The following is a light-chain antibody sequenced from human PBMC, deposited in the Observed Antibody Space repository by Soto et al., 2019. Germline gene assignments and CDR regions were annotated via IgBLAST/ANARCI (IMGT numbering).Light chain of an antibody. CDR3: QQYDNYPLT. J-gene: IGKJ4*01. Sequence: DIQMTQSPSTLSASVGDRVTITCRASQSVRSWLAWYQQKPGRAPKFLIYDASSLESGVPSRFSGSGSGTKFTLTISKLQPDDFATYYCQQYDNYPLTFGGGTKVEI. V-gene: IGKV1-5*01. CDR1: QSVRSW. CDR2: DAS.